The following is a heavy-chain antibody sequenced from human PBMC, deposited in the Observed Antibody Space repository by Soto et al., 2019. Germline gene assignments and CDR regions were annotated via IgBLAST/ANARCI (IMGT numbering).Heavy chain of an antibody. CDR3: AREAPGSPPDY. J-gene: IGHJ4*02. V-gene: IGHV3-33*01. Sequence: QVQLVESGGGVVQPGRSLRLSCAASGFTFSSYGMHWVRQAPGKGLEWVAVIWYDGSNKYYADSVKGRFTISRDNSKNTLYLQMNSLRAEDTAVYSCAREAPGSPPDYWGQGTLVTVSS. CDR2: IWYDGSNK. D-gene: IGHD3-10*01. CDR1: GFTFSSYG.